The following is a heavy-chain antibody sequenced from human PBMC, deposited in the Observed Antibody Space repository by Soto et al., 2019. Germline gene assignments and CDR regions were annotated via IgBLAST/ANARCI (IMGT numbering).Heavy chain of an antibody. Sequence: PGGSLRLSCTASGFTFGDYAMSWFRQAPGKGLEWVGFIRSKAYGGTTEYAASVKGRFTISRDNSKNTLYLQMNSLRAEDTAVYYCASQYGGYGWFDTWGQGTPVTVSS. CDR1: GFTFGDYA. J-gene: IGHJ5*02. CDR2: IRSKAYGGTT. D-gene: IGHD5-12*01. V-gene: IGHV3-49*03. CDR3: ASQYGGYGWFDT.